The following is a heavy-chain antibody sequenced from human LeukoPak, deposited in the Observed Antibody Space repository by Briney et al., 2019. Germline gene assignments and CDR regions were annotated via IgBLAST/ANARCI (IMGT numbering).Heavy chain of an antibody. CDR1: GYTFTSYD. Sequence: ASVKVSCKASGYTFTSYDINWVRQDTGQGLEWMGWMNPNSGNTGYAQKFQGRVSMTRNTSISTAYMELSSLRSEDTAVYYCARATYYDFWSGYYGMDVWGQGTKVTVSS. D-gene: IGHD3-3*01. CDR2: MNPNSGNT. CDR3: ARATYYDFWSGYYGMDV. J-gene: IGHJ6*02. V-gene: IGHV1-8*01.